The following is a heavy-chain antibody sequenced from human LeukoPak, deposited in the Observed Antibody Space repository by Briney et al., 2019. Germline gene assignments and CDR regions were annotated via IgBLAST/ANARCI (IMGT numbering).Heavy chain of an antibody. CDR1: GGSISSYY. V-gene: IGHV4-59*01. CDR2: IYDSGST. Sequence: PSETLSLTCTVSGGSISSYYWSWIRQPPGKGLEWIGNIYDSGSTNYNPSLKSRVTISVDTSKNQFSLKLSSVTAADTAVYYCARYRAYISSYLDYWGQGTLVTVSS. D-gene: IGHD6-6*01. J-gene: IGHJ4*02. CDR3: ARYRAYISSYLDY.